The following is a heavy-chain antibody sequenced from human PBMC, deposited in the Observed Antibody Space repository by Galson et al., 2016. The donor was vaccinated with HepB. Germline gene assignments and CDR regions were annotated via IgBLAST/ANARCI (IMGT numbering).Heavy chain of an antibody. CDR1: GFTFSNYA. D-gene: IGHD4-17*01. CDR2: IRGGGDAT. V-gene: IGHV3-23*01. CDR3: ARGHGDYFPANYFNY. J-gene: IGHJ4*02. Sequence: SLRLSCAASGFTFSNYATTWVRLPPGKGLEWVSTIRGGGDATYYADSVKGRFTISRDNSRSTLYLHLSSLRAEDTALYYCARGHGDYFPANYFNYWAREPWSPSPQ.